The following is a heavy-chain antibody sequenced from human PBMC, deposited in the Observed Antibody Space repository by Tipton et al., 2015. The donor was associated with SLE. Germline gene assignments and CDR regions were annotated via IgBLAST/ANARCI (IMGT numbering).Heavy chain of an antibody. Sequence: GLVKPSGTLSLNCAVSGASISSPNWWSWVRQAPGKGLEWIGEVFHSGSANYKPSLKGRVTISVDTSKNQFSLKLNSVTAADTATYYCARDQTTFAVAGTFHYWGQGTLVTVSS. D-gene: IGHD6-19*01. V-gene: IGHV4-4*02. CDR1: GASISSPNW. CDR3: ARDQTTFAVAGTFHY. CDR2: VFHSGSA. J-gene: IGHJ4*02.